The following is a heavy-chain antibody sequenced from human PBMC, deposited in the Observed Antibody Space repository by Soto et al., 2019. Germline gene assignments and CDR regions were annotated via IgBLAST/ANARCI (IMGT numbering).Heavy chain of an antibody. Sequence: GGSLRLSCEASGFSFSSYAMIWVRQAPGKGLEWVSVISGSGGSSYFADSVKGRFTISRDNSKNMLYLEMSSLRAEDTAIYFCAKGSIEYSASIDYWGQGTLVTVSS. CDR3: AKGSIEYSASIDY. J-gene: IGHJ4*02. V-gene: IGHV3-23*01. CDR1: GFSFSSYA. CDR2: ISGSGGSS. D-gene: IGHD4-4*01.